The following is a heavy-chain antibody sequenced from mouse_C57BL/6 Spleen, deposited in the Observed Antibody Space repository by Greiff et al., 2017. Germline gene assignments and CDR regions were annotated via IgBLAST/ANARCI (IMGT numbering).Heavy chain of an antibody. D-gene: IGHD1-1*01. CDR2: IDPNSGGT. CDR3: AREDYGSPLDWYFDV. CDR1: GYTFTSYW. Sequence: QVQLQQPGAELVKPGASAKLSCKASGYTFTSYWMHWVKQRPGRGLEWIGRIDPNSGGTKYNEKFKSKATLTVDKPSSTAYMQLSSLTSEDSAVYYCAREDYGSPLDWYFDVWGTGTTVTVSS. V-gene: IGHV1-72*01. J-gene: IGHJ1*03.